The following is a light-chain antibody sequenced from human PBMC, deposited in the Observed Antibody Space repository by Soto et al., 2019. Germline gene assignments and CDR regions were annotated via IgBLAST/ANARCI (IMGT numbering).Light chain of an antibody. CDR1: QSVRTT. J-gene: IGKJ1*01. Sequence: EIVMRQSPATLSVSPGQRATLSCRASQSVRTTVAWYHQSPGQAPRLLIYGASTRATGVPDRFSGDGPGTDFTLTVTSLQSEDFGIYYCQQYTDWPTTFGQGTKVDI. V-gene: IGKV3-15*01. CDR3: QQYTDWPTT. CDR2: GAS.